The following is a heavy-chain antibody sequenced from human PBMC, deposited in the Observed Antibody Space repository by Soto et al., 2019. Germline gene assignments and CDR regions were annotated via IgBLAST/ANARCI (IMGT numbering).Heavy chain of an antibody. V-gene: IGHV3-48*03. Sequence: EVQLVESGGGLVQPGGSLRLSCAASGFTFRSYEMNWVRQAPGKGLEWVSYISSSSSYTNYADSVKGRFTISRDNAKNSLYLQMNSLRAEDTAVYYCASMGKVGATGLVDYWGQGTLVTVSS. D-gene: IGHD1-26*01. CDR1: GFTFRSYE. J-gene: IGHJ4*02. CDR2: ISSSSSYT. CDR3: ASMGKVGATGLVDY.